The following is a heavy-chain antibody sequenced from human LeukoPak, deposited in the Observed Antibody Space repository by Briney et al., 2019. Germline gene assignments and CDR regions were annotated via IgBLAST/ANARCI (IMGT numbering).Heavy chain of an antibody. CDR2: IWYDGSNK. D-gene: IGHD2-21*02. Sequence: GGSLRLSCAASGFTFSSYGMHWVRQAPGKGLEWVAVIWYDGSNKYYADSVKGQFTISRDNSKNTLYLQMNSLRAEDTAVYYCARVLCGGDCYAGYFDYWGQGTLVTVSS. V-gene: IGHV3-33*01. J-gene: IGHJ4*02. CDR1: GFTFSSYG. CDR3: ARVLCGGDCYAGYFDY.